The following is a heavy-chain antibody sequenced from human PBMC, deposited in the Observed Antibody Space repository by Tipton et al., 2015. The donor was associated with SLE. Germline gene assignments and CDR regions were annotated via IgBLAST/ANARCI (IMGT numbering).Heavy chain of an antibody. CDR1: GGSISRSSYY. D-gene: IGHD6-19*01. CDR2: IYYSGST. V-gene: IGHV4-39*01. CDR3: ARQGKSSGWYNY. J-gene: IGHJ4*02. Sequence: LRLSCTVSGGSISRSSYYWGWIRQPPGKGLKWIGTIYYSGSTYYNPSLKSRLTISVDTSKNQFSLKLSSVTAADTAVYYCARQGKSSGWYNYWGQGTLVTVSS.